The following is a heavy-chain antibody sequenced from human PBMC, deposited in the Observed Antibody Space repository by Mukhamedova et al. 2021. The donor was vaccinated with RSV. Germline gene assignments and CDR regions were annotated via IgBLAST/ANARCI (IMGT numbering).Heavy chain of an antibody. V-gene: IGHV3-23*01. CDR3: AKGGQRITRMEVVITEFNY. Sequence: VSAISGSGGSTYYADSVKGRFTISRDNSKNTLYLQMNSLRAEDTAVYYCAKGGQRITRMEVVITEFNYWGQGTLVTVS. CDR2: ISGSGGST. J-gene: IGHJ4*02. D-gene: IGHD3-22*01.